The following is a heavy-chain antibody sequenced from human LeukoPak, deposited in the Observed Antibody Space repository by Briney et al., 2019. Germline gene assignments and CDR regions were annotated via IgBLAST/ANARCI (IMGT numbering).Heavy chain of an antibody. V-gene: IGHV4-34*01. Sequence: SETLSLTCAVYGGSFSGYYWSWIRQPPGKGLEWIGEINHSGSTNYNPSLKSRVTMSVDTSKNQFSLKLSSVTAADTAVYYCARISSMGYYMDVWGKGTTVTVSS. J-gene: IGHJ6*03. CDR3: ARISSMGYYMDV. CDR2: INHSGST. CDR1: GGSFSGYY. D-gene: IGHD3-10*01.